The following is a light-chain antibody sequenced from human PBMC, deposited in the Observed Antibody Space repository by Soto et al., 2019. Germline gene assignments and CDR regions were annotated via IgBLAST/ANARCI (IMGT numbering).Light chain of an antibody. Sequence: QSALTQPASVSGSPGQSITISCTGTSSDVGTYNSVSWYQQYPGKAPKLMIHDVSNRPSGVSNRFSGSKSGNTASLTISGLQAEYEADYYCSSYTSSSSYVFGSGTKLTVL. CDR2: DVS. CDR3: SSYTSSSSYV. V-gene: IGLV2-14*01. CDR1: SSDVGTYNS. J-gene: IGLJ1*01.